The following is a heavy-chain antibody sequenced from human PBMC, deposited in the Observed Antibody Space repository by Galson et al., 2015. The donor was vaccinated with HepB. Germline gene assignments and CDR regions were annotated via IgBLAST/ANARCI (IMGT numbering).Heavy chain of an antibody. J-gene: IGHJ4*02. CDR2: INPSGGST. CDR1: GYTFTSYY. V-gene: IGHV1-46*03. D-gene: IGHD2-15*01. Sequence: SVKVSCKASGYTFTSYYMHWVRQAPGQGLEWMGIINPSGGSTSYAQKFQGRVTMTRDTSTSTVYMELSSLRSEDTAVYYCARALGEPWGSCSGGSCILFDYWGQGTLVTVSS. CDR3: ARALGEPWGSCSGGSCILFDY.